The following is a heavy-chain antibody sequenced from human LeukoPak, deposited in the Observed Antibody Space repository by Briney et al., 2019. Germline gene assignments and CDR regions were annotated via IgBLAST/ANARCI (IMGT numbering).Heavy chain of an antibody. CDR3: ASLGYTTYGSGSRRHDAFDI. J-gene: IGHJ3*02. Sequence: GESLKISCKGSGYSFTSYWIGWVRQMPGKGLEWMGIIYPGDSDTRYSPSFQGQVTISAGKSISTAYLQWSSLKASDTAMYYCASLGYTTYGSGSRRHDAFDIWGQGTMVTVSS. D-gene: IGHD3-10*01. CDR2: IYPGDSDT. V-gene: IGHV5-51*01. CDR1: GYSFTSYW.